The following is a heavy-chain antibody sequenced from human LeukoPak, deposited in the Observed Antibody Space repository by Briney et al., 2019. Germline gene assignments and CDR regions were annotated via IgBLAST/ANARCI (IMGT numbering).Heavy chain of an antibody. CDR2: IYTSGST. V-gene: IGHV4-4*07. Sequence: GSLRLSCAASGFTFSSYAMSWIRQPAGKGLEWIGRIYTSGSTNYNPSLKSRVTMSVDTSKNQFSLKLSSVTAADTAVYYCARQTHRGYYFDYWGQGTLVTVSS. J-gene: IGHJ4*02. CDR3: ARQTHRGYYFDY. CDR1: GFTFSSYA.